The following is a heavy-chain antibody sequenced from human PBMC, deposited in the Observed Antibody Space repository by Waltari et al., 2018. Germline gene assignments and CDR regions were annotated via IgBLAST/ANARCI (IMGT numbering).Heavy chain of an antibody. CDR2: INHSGST. V-gene: IGHV4-34*01. D-gene: IGHD3-3*01. Sequence: QVQLQQWGAGLLKPSETLSLTCAVYGGSFSGYYWSWIRQPPGKGLEWSGEINHSGSTNYNPSLKSRVTIAVDTSKNQFSLKLSSVTAADTAVYYCASLYYDFWSGYYSDAFDIWGQGTMVTVSS. CDR3: ASLYYDFWSGYYSDAFDI. J-gene: IGHJ3*02. CDR1: GGSFSGYY.